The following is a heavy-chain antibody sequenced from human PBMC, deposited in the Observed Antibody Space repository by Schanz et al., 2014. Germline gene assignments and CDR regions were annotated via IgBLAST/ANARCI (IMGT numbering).Heavy chain of an antibody. V-gene: IGHV4-59*01. CDR1: GGSISSFK. CDR2: IYSSGST. J-gene: IGHJ4*02. D-gene: IGHD2-8*01. Sequence: QVQLQESGPGLVKPSETPSLTCTVSGGSISSFKWSWIRQPPGKGLEYIGYIYSSGSTNYNPSLESRVTMSVDTSKNQFSLKLSSVTAADTAVYYCAREWSSFDYWGQGTLVTVSS. CDR3: AREWSSFDY.